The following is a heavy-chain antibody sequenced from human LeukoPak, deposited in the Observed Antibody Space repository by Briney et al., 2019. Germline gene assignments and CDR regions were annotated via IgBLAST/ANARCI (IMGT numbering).Heavy chain of an antibody. CDR3: ARGGPFLGPVAAGGLDV. CDR2: INHSGSI. V-gene: IGHV4-34*01. J-gene: IGHJ6*02. Sequence: SETLSLTCAVYGGSFSGYYWSWIRQPPGKGLEWIGGINHSGSIKYNPSLKSRVSILVDTSKNQFSLKLTSVTAADTAVYYCARGGPFLGPVAAGGLDVWGQGTTVTVSS. D-gene: IGHD2-15*01. CDR1: GGSFSGYY.